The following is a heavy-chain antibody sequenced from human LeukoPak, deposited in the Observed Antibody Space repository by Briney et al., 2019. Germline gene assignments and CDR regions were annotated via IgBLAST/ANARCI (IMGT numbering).Heavy chain of an antibody. D-gene: IGHD4-17*01. Sequence: SETLSLTCTVSGGSISSGSFYWGWIRQPPGKGLEWIGNIYFSGTTYYNPSLKSRVTISIDRSKNQFSLKLTSVTAADTAVYYCARVVTTGSYFDYWGQGTLVTVSS. V-gene: IGHV4-39*07. J-gene: IGHJ4*02. CDR1: GGSISSGSFY. CDR2: IYFSGTT. CDR3: ARVVTTGSYFDY.